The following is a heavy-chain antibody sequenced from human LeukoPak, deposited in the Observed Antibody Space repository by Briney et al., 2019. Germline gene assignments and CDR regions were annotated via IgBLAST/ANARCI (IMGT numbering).Heavy chain of an antibody. D-gene: IGHD3-9*01. CDR1: GYTFTSYD. CDR2: MNPNSGNT. V-gene: IGHV1-8*01. J-gene: IGHJ4*02. Sequence: ASVKVSCKASGYTFTSYDINWVRQATGQGLEWMGWMNPNSGNTGYAQKFQGRVTMTRNTSISTAYMELSSLRSEDTAVYYCARGQDILTGYYYWGQGALVTVSS. CDR3: ARGQDILTGYYY.